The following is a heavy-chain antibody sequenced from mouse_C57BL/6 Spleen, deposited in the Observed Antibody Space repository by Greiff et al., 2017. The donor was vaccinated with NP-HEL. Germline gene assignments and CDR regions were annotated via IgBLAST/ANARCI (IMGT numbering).Heavy chain of an antibody. CDR2: INPSNGGT. D-gene: IGHD3-2*02. CDR1: GYTFTSYW. V-gene: IGHV1-53*01. J-gene: IGHJ4*01. Sequence: QVQLQQPGAELVRPGSSVKLSCKASGYTFTSYWMHWVKQRPGQGLEWIGNINPSNGGTNYNEKFKSKATLTVDKSSSTAYMQLSSLTSEDSAVYYCARGAQAFYAMDYWGQGTSVTVSS. CDR3: ARGAQAFYAMDY.